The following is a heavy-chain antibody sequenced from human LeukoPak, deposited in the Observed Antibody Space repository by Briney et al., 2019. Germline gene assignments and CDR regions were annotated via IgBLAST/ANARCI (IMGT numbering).Heavy chain of an antibody. J-gene: IGHJ6*03. V-gene: IGHV4-59*01. D-gene: IGHD1-26*01. CDR1: GGSISSYY. CDR3: ARDRVGATLGYYYYMDV. Sequence: SETLSLTCTVSGGSISSYYWSWIRQPPGKGLEWIGNIYYSGSTNYNPSLKSRGTISVDTSKSQFSLKLSSVTAADTAVYYCARDRVGATLGYYYYMDVWGKRTTVTVSS. CDR2: IYYSGST.